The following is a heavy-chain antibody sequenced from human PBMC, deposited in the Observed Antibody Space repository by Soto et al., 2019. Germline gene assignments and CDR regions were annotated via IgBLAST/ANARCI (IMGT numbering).Heavy chain of an antibody. J-gene: IGHJ4*02. V-gene: IGHV3-33*01. CDR1: GFTFSSYG. CDR2: IWYDGSNK. CDR3: ARGYYYDSSGFPYFDY. Sequence: GGSLRLSCAASGFTFSSYGMHWVRQAPGKGLEWVAVIWYDGSNKYYADSVKGRFTISRDNSKNTLYLQMNSLRAEDTAVYYCARGYYYDSSGFPYFDYWGQGTLVTVSS. D-gene: IGHD3-22*01.